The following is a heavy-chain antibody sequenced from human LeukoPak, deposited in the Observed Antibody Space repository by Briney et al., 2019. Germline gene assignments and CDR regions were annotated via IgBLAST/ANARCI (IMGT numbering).Heavy chain of an antibody. J-gene: IGHJ5*02. CDR1: GGSFSGYY. D-gene: IGHD6-13*01. Sequence: SETLSLTCAVYGGSFSGYYWSLIRPPPGKGPEWIGEINHSGSTNYNPSLKSRVTISVDTSKNQFSLKLSSVTAADTAVYYCARWGRVAAAAFDPWGQGTLVTVSS. CDR2: INHSGST. V-gene: IGHV4-34*01. CDR3: ARWGRVAAAAFDP.